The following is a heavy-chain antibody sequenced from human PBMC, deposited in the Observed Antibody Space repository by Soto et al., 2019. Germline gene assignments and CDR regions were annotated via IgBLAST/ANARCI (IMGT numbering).Heavy chain of an antibody. V-gene: IGHV5-51*01. CDR3: ARPLDSWGEPHYFDS. CDR1: GYTFDSNW. Sequence: PGESLKISCQTAGYTFDSNWIGWVRQMPGKGLEWMGIIYPGDSETRYSPSFQGQVTISVDRSFKTAYLQWRSLQASDTAMYYCARPLDSWGEPHYFDSWGQGTAVTVSS. D-gene: IGHD3-16*01. J-gene: IGHJ4*02. CDR2: IYPGDSET.